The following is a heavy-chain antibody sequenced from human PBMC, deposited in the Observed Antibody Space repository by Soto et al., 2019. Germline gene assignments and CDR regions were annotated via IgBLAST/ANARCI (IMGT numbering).Heavy chain of an antibody. CDR3: ERYGYWCSGGSCYTNWFDP. CDR1: GGSISSYY. J-gene: IGHJ5*02. Sequence: QVQLQESGPGLVKPSETLSLTCTVSGGSISSYYWSWIRQPPGKGLEWIGYIYYSGSTNYNPSLKSRVTISVDTSKNQFSLKLSSVTAADTAVYYCERYGYWCSGGSCYTNWFDPWGQGTLVTVSS. V-gene: IGHV4-59*08. D-gene: IGHD2-15*01. CDR2: IYYSGST.